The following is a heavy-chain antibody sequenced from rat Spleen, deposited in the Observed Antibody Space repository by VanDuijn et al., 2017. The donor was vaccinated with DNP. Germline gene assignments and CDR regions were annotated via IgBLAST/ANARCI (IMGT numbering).Heavy chain of an antibody. D-gene: IGHD4-3*01. Sequence: EVQLVESGGGLVQPGRYLKLSCAASGLTFSDYYMAWARQAPTKGLEWVASISSGGGITDYRDSVKGRFTISRDDAKNTQYLQMNSLRSEDMATYYCVRWNSGHFDYWGQGVMVTVSS. CDR2: ISSGGGIT. CDR1: GLTFSDYY. CDR3: VRWNSGHFDY. V-gene: IGHV5S13*01. J-gene: IGHJ2*01.